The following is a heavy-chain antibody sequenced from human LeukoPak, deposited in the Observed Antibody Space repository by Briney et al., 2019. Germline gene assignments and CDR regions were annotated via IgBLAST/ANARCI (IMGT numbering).Heavy chain of an antibody. D-gene: IGHD1-1*01. CDR1: GFTFSSYA. CDR2: ISASGVTT. J-gene: IGHJ4*02. V-gene: IGHV3-23*01. CDR3: ATTTARSSFDY. Sequence: GGSLRLSCAASGFTFSSYAMSWVRQAPGKGLEWVSAISASGVTTYYADSVKGRSTISRDNSKNTLYLQMNSLRAEDTAVYYCATTTARSSFDYWGQGTLVTVSS.